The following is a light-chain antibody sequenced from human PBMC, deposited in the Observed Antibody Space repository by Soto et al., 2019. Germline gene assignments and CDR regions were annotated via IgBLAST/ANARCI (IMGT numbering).Light chain of an antibody. CDR1: QSVSSSY. V-gene: IGKV3-20*01. CDR3: QQYGDLPRT. Sequence: EIVLTQSPGTLSLSPGERATLSCRASQSVSSSYLAWYQQKPGQAPRLLMYGASSGATGISDRFSGRGSGTDFTLTISRLEPEDFAMYYCQQYGDLPRTFGQGPKVEIK. J-gene: IGKJ1*01. CDR2: GAS.